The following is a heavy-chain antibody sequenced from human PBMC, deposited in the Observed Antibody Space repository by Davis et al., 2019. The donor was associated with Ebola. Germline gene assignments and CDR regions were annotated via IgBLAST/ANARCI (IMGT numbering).Heavy chain of an antibody. CDR2: IIPIFGTA. D-gene: IGHD6-19*01. CDR1: GGTFSSYA. CDR3: AAGIAVAVDYGMDV. Sequence: SVKVSCKASGGTFSSYAISWVRQAPGQGLEWMGGIIPIFGTANYAQKFQGRVTITADESTSTAYMELSSLRSEDTAVYYCAAGIAVAVDYGMDVWGQGTTVTVSS. J-gene: IGHJ6*02. V-gene: IGHV1-69*13.